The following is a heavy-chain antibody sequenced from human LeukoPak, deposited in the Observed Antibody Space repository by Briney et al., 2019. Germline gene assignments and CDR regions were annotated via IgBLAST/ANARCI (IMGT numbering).Heavy chain of an antibody. D-gene: IGHD3-10*01. J-gene: IGHJ4*02. CDR1: GYTFTSYD. V-gene: IGHV1-8*01. Sequence: ASVKVSCKASGYTFTSYDINWVRQATGQGLEWMGWMNPNSGNTGYAQKFQGRVTMARNTSISTAYMELSSLRSEDTAVYYCARGPIYGSGSFFKLWGQGTLVTVSS. CDR2: MNPNSGNT. CDR3: ARGPIYGSGSFFKL.